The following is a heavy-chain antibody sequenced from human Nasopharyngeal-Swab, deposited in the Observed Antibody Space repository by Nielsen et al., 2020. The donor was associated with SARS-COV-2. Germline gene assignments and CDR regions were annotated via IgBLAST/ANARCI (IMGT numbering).Heavy chain of an antibody. Sequence: GGSLRLSCAASGFTCDDYAMHWVRQDPGKGLEWVSGISWNSGSIGYADSVKGRFTISRDDAKNSLYLQMNSLRAEDTALYYCAPLAPMDVWGKGTTVTVSS. CDR1: GFTCDDYA. CDR3: APLAPMDV. J-gene: IGHJ6*03. CDR2: ISWNSGSI. V-gene: IGHV3-9*01.